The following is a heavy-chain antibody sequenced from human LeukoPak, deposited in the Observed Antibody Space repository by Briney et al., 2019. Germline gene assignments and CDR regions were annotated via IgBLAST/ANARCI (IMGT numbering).Heavy chain of an antibody. Sequence: GGSLRLSCSASGFSFSTYWMSWVRQAPGKGLEWVAHIKQDGSEKYYVDSVKGRFTISRDNAKSSLYLQMNSLRAEDTAVYYCVKIAWTVAGPYWGQGTLVTVSS. V-gene: IGHV3-7*05. D-gene: IGHD6-19*01. CDR3: VKIAWTVAGPY. CDR2: IKQDGSEK. J-gene: IGHJ4*02. CDR1: GFSFSTYW.